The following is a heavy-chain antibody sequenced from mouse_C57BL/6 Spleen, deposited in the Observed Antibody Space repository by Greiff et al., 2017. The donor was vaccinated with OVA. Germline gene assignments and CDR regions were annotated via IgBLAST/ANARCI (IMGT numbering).Heavy chain of an antibody. Sequence: KQSCKASGYTFTSYWMHWVKQRPGRGLEWIGRIDPNSGGTKYNEKFKSKATLTVDKPSSTAYMQLSSLTSEDSAVYYCARSNYSPYWYFDVWGTGTTVTVSS. V-gene: IGHV1-72*01. J-gene: IGHJ1*03. CDR1: GYTFTSYW. CDR3: ARSNYSPYWYFDV. D-gene: IGHD2-12*01. CDR2: IDPNSGGT.